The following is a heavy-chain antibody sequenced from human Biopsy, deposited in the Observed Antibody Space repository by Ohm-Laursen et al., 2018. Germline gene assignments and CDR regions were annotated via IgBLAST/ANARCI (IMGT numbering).Heavy chain of an antibody. J-gene: IGHJ5*02. CDR3: AGHPTGFWFDP. Sequence: TLSLTCTVSGGSISSSSTYYWAWLRPPPGKGLEWIGSIYNTETTFYNPSLKSRVTISIDTSTNQFSLKVSSVTAADTALYFCAGHPTGFWFDPWGHGTLVTVSS. CDR2: IYNTETT. CDR1: GGSISSSSTYY. V-gene: IGHV4-39*01.